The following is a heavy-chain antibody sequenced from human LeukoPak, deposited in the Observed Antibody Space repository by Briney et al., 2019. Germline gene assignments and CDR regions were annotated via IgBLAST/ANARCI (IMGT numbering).Heavy chain of an antibody. V-gene: IGHV4-38-2*02. D-gene: IGHD2-8*01. CDR2: IFHSGKT. CDR3: ARTRLGVSLPSVLGGGWFDP. J-gene: IGHJ5*02. Sequence: SETLSLTCTVSGHSVTSDFYGGWIRQLPGKGLEWIGTIFHSGKTYYNPSLKSRVTISLDKSKNQFSLTMTSVTASDTAAYYCARTRLGVSLPSVLGGGWFDPWGQGTLVTVSS. CDR1: GHSVTSDFY.